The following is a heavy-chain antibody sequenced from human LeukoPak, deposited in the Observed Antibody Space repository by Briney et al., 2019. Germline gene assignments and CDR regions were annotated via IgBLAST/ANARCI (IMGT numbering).Heavy chain of an antibody. CDR2: IYYSGST. CDR1: GGSISSYY. D-gene: IGHD1-26*01. Sequence: SETLSLTCTVSGGSISSYYWSWIRQPPGKGLEWIGYIYYSGSTNYNPSLKSRVTISVDTSKNQFSLKLSSVTAADTAVYYCARAIVGATFAYFDHWGQGTLVTVSS. J-gene: IGHJ4*02. CDR3: ARAIVGATFAYFDH. V-gene: IGHV4-59*01.